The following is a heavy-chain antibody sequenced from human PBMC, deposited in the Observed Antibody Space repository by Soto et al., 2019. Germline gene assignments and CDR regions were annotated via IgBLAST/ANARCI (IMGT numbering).Heavy chain of an antibody. Sequence: PSETLSLTCTVSGGSVSSGSYYWAWIRQPPAKGLEWIGSVYYSGGTNQNPSLTSRVTISIDTAKNQFSLKMKSVTAADTAVYYCARHFRSYSGGYHWFDSWGQGTLVTVSS. D-gene: IGHD2-21*01. CDR3: ARHFRSYSGGYHWFDS. CDR2: VYYSGGT. V-gene: IGHV4-39*01. J-gene: IGHJ5*01. CDR1: GGSVSSGSYY.